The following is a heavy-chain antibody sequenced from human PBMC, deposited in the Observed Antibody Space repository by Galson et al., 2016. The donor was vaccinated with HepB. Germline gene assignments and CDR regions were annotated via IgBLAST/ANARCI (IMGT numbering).Heavy chain of an antibody. V-gene: IGHV3-23*05. CDR3: AKGNDYGGLQNLGMDV. Sequence: SLRLSCAASGFIFRNYAMNWVRQAPGKGLEWVSGIYKNGGATYYADSVKGRFTISRDNSGDTLYLQMNSLRAEDTAVYFCAKGNDYGGLQNLGMDVWGQGTTVTVSS. D-gene: IGHD4-23*01. CDR2: IYKNGGAT. CDR1: GFIFRNYA. J-gene: IGHJ6*02.